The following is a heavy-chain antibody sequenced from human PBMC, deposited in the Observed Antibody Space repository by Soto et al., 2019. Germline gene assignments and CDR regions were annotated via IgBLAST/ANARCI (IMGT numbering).Heavy chain of an antibody. CDR2: IYYSGST. V-gene: IGHV4-30-4*01. J-gene: IGHJ4*02. Sequence: PSETLSLTCTVSGGSISTGDYYWSWIRQPPGKGLEWIGYIYYSGSTFYSPTLKSRVTISLNTPKNQFSLRLGSVTAADTAVYYCASEDGYKRYYWGQGTQVTVSS. D-gene: IGHD5-12*01. CDR1: GGSISTGDYY. CDR3: ASEDGYKRYY.